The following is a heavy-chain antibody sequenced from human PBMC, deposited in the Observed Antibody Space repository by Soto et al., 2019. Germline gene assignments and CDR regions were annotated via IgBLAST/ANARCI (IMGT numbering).Heavy chain of an antibody. CDR3: ARARERRRGYNWNLTVTYYFDY. Sequence: GASVKVSCKASGGTFSSYAISWVRQAPGQGLEWMGGIIPIFGTANYAQKFQGRVTITADESTSTAYMELSSLRSEDTAVYYCARARERRRGYNWNLTVTYYFDYWGQGTLVTVSS. D-gene: IGHD1-20*01. V-gene: IGHV1-69*13. CDR2: IIPIFGTA. J-gene: IGHJ4*02. CDR1: GGTFSSYA.